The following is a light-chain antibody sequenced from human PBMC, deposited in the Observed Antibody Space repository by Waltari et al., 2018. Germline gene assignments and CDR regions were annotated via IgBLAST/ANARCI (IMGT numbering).Light chain of an antibody. J-gene: IGKJ1*01. CDR1: HNIGTF. V-gene: IGKV1-39*01. CDR2: AAS. CDR3: QQYNSYAWT. Sequence: DIQMTQSPVSLSASVGDTVTISCRASHNIGTFLSWYQQRPSKAPTVLIYAASTLQRGVPSSFMGSGSGTDFTLTIFSLQPEDFATYFCQQYNSYAWTFGQGTEVEIK.